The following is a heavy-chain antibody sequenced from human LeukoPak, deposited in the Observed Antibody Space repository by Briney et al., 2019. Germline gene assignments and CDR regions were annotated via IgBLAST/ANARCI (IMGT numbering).Heavy chain of an antibody. CDR3: AKDRGQEVTTQRAYYYYGMDV. J-gene: IGHJ6*02. CDR1: GFTFGDYT. CDR2: ISGSGGST. V-gene: IGHV3-23*01. Sequence: PGGSLRLSCTTSGFTFGDYTVSWFRQAPGKGLEWVSAISGSGGSTYYADSVKGRFTISRDNSKNTLYLQMNSLRAEDTAVYYCAKDRGQEVTTQRAYYYYGMDVWGQGTTVTVSS. D-gene: IGHD4-17*01.